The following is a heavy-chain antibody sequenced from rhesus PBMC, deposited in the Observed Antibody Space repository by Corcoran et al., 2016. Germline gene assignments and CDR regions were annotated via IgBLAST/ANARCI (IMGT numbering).Heavy chain of an antibody. CDR1: GGSISSSY. D-gene: IGHD6-13*01. V-gene: IGHV4-169*01. CDR2: IYGSGSST. Sequence: QLQLQESGPGLVKPSETLSVTCAVSGGSISSSYWSWIRQAPGKGLEWIEYIYGSGSSTNYNPSLKRRVTLSVDTSKNQLSLKLSSVTTADTAVYYCARGLGLLAAGGFDYWGQGVLVTVSS. CDR3: ARGLGLLAAGGFDY. J-gene: IGHJ4*01.